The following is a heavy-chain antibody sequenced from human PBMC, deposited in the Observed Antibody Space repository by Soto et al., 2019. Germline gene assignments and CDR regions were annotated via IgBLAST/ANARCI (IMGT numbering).Heavy chain of an antibody. Sequence: EVQLVESGGGLVQTGGSLRLSCAASGFTFSDHHMDWVRQAPGKGLEWVGRTRNKANSYTTEYAASVKGRFTISRDDSKNSLYLQMNSLKTEDTAVYYCSRDLGSWGQGTLVTVSS. CDR3: SRDLGS. CDR2: TRNKANSYTT. J-gene: IGHJ5*02. V-gene: IGHV3-72*01. CDR1: GFTFSDHH.